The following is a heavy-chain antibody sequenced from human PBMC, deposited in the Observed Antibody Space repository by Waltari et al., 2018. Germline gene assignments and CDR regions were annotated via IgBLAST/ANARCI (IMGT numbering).Heavy chain of an antibody. Sequence: QVQLQQWGAGLLKPSETLSLTCAVYGRSLSPPYWTWIRQSPGKGLEWIGEINRSGRTTYNPSLESRVTISVDTSKNQFSLHLGPVTAADTAVYYCARETGRRLQRPLRVAAGASGKVYFDSWGQGTQVTVSS. CDR1: GRSLSPPY. D-gene: IGHD2-8*02. J-gene: IGHJ4*02. CDR2: INRSGRT. CDR3: ARETGRRLQRPLRVAAGASGKVYFDS. V-gene: IGHV4-34*02.